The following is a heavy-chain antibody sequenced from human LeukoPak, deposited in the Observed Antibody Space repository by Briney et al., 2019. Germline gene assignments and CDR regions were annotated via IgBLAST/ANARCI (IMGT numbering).Heavy chain of an antibody. CDR2: ISAYNGNT. D-gene: IGHD3-3*01. J-gene: IGHJ4*02. Sequence: ASVKVSCKASGYTFTSYGISWVRQAPGQGLEWMGWISAYNGNTNYAQKLQDRVTMTTDTSTSTAYMELRSLRSDDTAVYYCARVPSNPNYDFWSGYYFDYWGQGTLVTVSS. CDR1: GYTFTSYG. V-gene: IGHV1-18*01. CDR3: ARVPSNPNYDFWSGYYFDY.